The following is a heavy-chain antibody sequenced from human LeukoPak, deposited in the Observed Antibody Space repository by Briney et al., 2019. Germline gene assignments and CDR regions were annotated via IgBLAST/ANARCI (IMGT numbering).Heavy chain of an antibody. D-gene: IGHD3/OR15-3a*01. Sequence: SVKVSCKASGGTFSSYAISWVRQAPGQGLEWMGGIIPIFGTANYAQKFQGRVTITADESTSTAYMELSGLRSEDTAVYYCARDRGDFRTGDAFDIWGQGTMVTVSS. V-gene: IGHV1-69*01. CDR1: GGTFSSYA. J-gene: IGHJ3*02. CDR3: ARDRGDFRTGDAFDI. CDR2: IIPIFGTA.